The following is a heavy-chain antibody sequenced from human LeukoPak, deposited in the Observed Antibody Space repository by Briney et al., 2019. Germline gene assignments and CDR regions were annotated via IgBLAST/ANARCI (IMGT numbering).Heavy chain of an antibody. J-gene: IGHJ4*02. D-gene: IGHD3-22*01. CDR1: GFTFSSYG. CDR2: ISYDGTNK. Sequence: GRSLRLSCSASGFTFSSYGIHWVRQAPGKGLEWVAIISYDGTNKYYADSVKGRFTISRDNSKNTLYLQMTSLRDEDTAVYYCARVYYYDRSYDYWGQGTLVTVSS. CDR3: ARVYYYDRSYDY. V-gene: IGHV3-30*03.